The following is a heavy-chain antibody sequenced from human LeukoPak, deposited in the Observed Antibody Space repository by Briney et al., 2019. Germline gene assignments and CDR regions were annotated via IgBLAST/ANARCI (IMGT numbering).Heavy chain of an antibody. CDR2: ISYDGTNK. CDR1: GFTFSSYG. J-gene: IGHJ4*02. D-gene: IGHD5-18*01. Sequence: PGGSLRLSCAVSGFTFSSYGMHWVRQAPGKGLEWMAVISYDGTNKYYADSVKGRFTISRDNAKNSLYLQMNSLRAEDTAVYYCARDEMDTAMPHYFDYWGQGTLVTVSS. V-gene: IGHV3-30*03. CDR3: ARDEMDTAMPHYFDY.